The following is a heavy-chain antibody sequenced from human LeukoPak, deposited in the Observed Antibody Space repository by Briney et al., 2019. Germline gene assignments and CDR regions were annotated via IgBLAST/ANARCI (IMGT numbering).Heavy chain of an antibody. CDR3: ARGLLDCSSTSCYPERSYYYYYMDV. J-gene: IGHJ6*03. V-gene: IGHV1-2*02. CDR1: GYIFTDYY. CDR2: MNPNSGGT. Sequence: GASVKVSCKASGYIFTDYYIHWVRQAPGQGLEWMGWMNPNSGGTIYAQKFQGRVTMTRDTSISTVYMELSRLRSDDTAVYYCARGLLDCSSTSCYPERSYYYYYMDVWGRGTTVTVSS. D-gene: IGHD2-2*01.